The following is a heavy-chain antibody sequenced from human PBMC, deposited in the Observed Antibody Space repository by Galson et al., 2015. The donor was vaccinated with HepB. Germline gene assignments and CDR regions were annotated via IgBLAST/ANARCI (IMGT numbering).Heavy chain of an antibody. CDR2: ISGSGGST. V-gene: IGHV3-23*01. CDR3: AKDLSRERYYDSSDPVWAFDI. D-gene: IGHD3-22*01. J-gene: IGHJ3*02. CDR1: GFTFSSYA. Sequence: SLRLSCAASGFTFSSYAMSWVRQAPGKGLEWVSAISGSGGSTYYADSVKGRFTISRDNSKNTLYLQMNSLRAEDTAVYYCAKDLSRERYYDSSDPVWAFDIWGQGTMVTVSS.